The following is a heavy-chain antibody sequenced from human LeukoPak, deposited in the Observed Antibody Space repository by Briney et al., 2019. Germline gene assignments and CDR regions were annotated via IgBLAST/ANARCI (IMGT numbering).Heavy chain of an antibody. J-gene: IGHJ4*02. Sequence: PGGSLGLSCAASGFTFSSYAMSWVRPAPGKGLEWVANIKQDGSEKYYVDSVKGRFTISRDNAKNSLYLQMNSLRAEDTAVYYCARDYYDSSGSPFDYWGQGTLVTVSS. CDR2: IKQDGSEK. CDR1: GFTFSSYA. CDR3: ARDYYDSSGSPFDY. V-gene: IGHV3-7*01. D-gene: IGHD3-22*01.